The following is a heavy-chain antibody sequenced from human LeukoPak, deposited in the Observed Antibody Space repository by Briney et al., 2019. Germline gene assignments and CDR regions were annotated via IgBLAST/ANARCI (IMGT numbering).Heavy chain of an antibody. Sequence: SVKVSCKASGGTFSSYAISWVRQAPGQRLEWMGGIIPIFGTANYAQKFQGRVTITADESASTAYMELNSLRAEDTAVYYCARAPVRITIFGVAPPDYWGQGTLVTVSS. CDR1: GGTFSSYA. J-gene: IGHJ4*02. V-gene: IGHV1-69*13. CDR3: ARAPVRITIFGVAPPDY. CDR2: IIPIFGTA. D-gene: IGHD3-3*01.